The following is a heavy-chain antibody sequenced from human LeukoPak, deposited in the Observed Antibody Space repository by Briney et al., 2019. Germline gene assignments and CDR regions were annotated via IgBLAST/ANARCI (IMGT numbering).Heavy chain of an antibody. CDR3: AGHVDTAMVLDY. CDR1: GFTVSSNY. CDR2: IYSGGST. Sequence: GGSLRLSCAASGFTVSSNYMGWVRQAPGKGLEWVSVIYSGGSTYYADSVKGRFTISRDNSKNTLYLQMNSLRAEDTAVYYCAGHVDTAMVLDYWGQGTLVTVSS. D-gene: IGHD5-18*01. J-gene: IGHJ4*02. V-gene: IGHV3-53*01.